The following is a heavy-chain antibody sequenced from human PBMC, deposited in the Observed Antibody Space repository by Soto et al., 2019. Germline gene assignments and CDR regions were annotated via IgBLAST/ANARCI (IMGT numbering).Heavy chain of an antibody. CDR2: IFHRGDT. J-gene: IGHJ5*02. D-gene: IGHD5-18*01. V-gene: IGHV4-4*02. CDR3: ARGTTTMAPKNWFDP. Sequence: SETLSLTCAVSGGSISISNWWSWVRQPPGKGLEWIGEIFHRGDTNYNPSLKSRVTISVDTSKNQFSLKLTSVTAADTAMYYCARGTTTMAPKNWFDPWGQGILVTVSS. CDR1: GGSISISNW.